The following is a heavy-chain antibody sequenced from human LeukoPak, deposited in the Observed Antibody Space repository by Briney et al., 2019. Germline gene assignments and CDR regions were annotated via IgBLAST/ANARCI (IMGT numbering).Heavy chain of an antibody. Sequence: SVQVSCKASGGTFSSYAISWVRQAPGQGLEWMGRIIPILGIANYAQKFQGRVTITADKSTSTAYIELSSLRSEDTALYYCARDKNYDSSGYYYYWGQGTLVTVSS. CDR1: GGTFSSYA. D-gene: IGHD3-22*01. CDR2: IIPILGIA. CDR3: ARDKNYDSSGYYYY. V-gene: IGHV1-69*04. J-gene: IGHJ4*02.